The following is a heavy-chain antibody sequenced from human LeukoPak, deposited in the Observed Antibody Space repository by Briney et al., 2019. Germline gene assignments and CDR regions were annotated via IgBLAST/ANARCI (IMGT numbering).Heavy chain of an antibody. CDR1: GFTFSSYA. Sequence: GGSLRLSCAASGFTFSSYAMSWVRQAPGKGPEWVSSISGSGGSTYYADPVKGRFTISRDNPKNTLYLHMDRLRAEDTAVYYCATPETRAVAGREFDYWGQGTVVTVSS. J-gene: IGHJ4*02. CDR2: ISGSGGST. V-gene: IGHV3-23*01. D-gene: IGHD6-19*01. CDR3: ATPETRAVAGREFDY.